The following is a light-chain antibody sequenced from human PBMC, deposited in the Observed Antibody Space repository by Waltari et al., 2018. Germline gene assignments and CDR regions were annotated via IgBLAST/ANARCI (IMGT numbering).Light chain of an antibody. V-gene: IGLV3-10*01. J-gene: IGLJ2*01. CDR2: EDN. CDR3: YSTDRTGKQRV. CDR1: ALPNKY. Sequence: SYELTQPPSVSVSPGQTARITCSGDALPNKYGYWYQQKSGQAPVLVIYEDNKRRSGIPGRFPGSSSGTMVTLTISGAQVEDEGDYYCYSTDRTGKQRVFGGGTKLTVL.